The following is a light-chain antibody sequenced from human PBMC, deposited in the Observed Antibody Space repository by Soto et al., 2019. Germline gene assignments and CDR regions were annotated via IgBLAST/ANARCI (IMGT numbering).Light chain of an antibody. Sequence: GMSKSAVALSVTPRERATLSCRASQSLSGNLAWYQQKPGQAPRLLIYRASTRATGVPARFSASGSGTEFTLTISSLQSEDAAVYYCHPYSTWPPWTSGPGTKVAI. CDR1: QSLSGN. CDR3: HPYSTWPPWT. J-gene: IGKJ1*01. V-gene: IGKV3-15*01. CDR2: RAS.